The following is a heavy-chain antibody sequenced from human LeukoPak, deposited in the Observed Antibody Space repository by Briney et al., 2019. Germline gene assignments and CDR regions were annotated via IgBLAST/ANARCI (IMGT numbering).Heavy chain of an antibody. CDR1: GLTFSSYA. Sequence: GGSLRLSCAASGLTFSSYAMSWVRQAPGKGLEWLSTISGSRDSTYYADSVKGRFTISRDNSKNTLYLQMISLRAEDTAVYYCAKDVGSGSYYGTYYFDYWGQETLVTVSS. J-gene: IGHJ4*02. D-gene: IGHD3-10*01. V-gene: IGHV3-23*01. CDR3: AKDVGSGSYYGTYYFDY. CDR2: ISGSRDST.